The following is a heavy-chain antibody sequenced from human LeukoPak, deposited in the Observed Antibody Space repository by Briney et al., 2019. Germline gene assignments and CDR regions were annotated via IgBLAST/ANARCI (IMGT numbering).Heavy chain of an antibody. CDR1: GGTFSSYA. V-gene: IGHV1-69*13. D-gene: IGHD2-2*01. CDR3: ARVGIPSSRAIVVVPAAIGPYFDY. J-gene: IGHJ4*02. CDR2: IIPIFGTA. Sequence: SVNVSCKASGGTFSSYAISWVRQAPGQGLEWMGGIIPIFGTANYAQKFQGRVTITADESTSTAYMELSSLRSEDTAVYYCARVGIPSSRAIVVVPAAIGPYFDYWGQGTLVTVSS.